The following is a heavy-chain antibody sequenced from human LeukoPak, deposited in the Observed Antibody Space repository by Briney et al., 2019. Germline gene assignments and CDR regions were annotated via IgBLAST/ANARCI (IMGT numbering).Heavy chain of an antibody. CDR3: ARVRIAVAGTWWFDY. D-gene: IGHD6-19*01. Sequence: SETLSLTCTVSGGSISSYYWSWIRQPPGKGLEWIGYIYYSGSTNYNPSLKSRVTISVDTSKNQFSLKLSSVTAADTAVYYCARVRIAVAGTWWFDYWGQGTLVTVSS. CDR2: IYYSGST. CDR1: GGSISSYY. V-gene: IGHV4-59*01. J-gene: IGHJ4*02.